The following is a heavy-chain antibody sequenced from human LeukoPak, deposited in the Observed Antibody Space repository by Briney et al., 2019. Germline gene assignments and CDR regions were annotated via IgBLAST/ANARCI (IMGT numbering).Heavy chain of an antibody. V-gene: IGHV3-48*03. CDR2: ISSSGSTI. D-gene: IGHD3-16*02. CDR3: ARDHYDYVWGSYRFDY. Sequence: GGSLRLSCAASGSTFSSYEMNWVRQAPGKGLEWVSYISSSGSTIYYADSVKGRFTISRDNAKNSLYLQMNSLRAEDTAVYYCARDHYDYVWGSYRFDYWGQGTLVTVSS. CDR1: GSTFSSYE. J-gene: IGHJ4*02.